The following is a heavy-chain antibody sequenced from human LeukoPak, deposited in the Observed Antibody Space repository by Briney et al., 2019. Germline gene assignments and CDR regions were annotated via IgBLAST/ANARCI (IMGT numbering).Heavy chain of an antibody. D-gene: IGHD6-6*01. CDR1: GGSISSYY. Sequence: SETLSLTCSVSGGSISSYYWSWIRQPPGKGLEWIGYTYYSGSTNYNPSLKSRVTISVDTSKNQFSLKLSSVTAADTAVYYCARLQYSSSSANFDYWGQGTLVTVSS. CDR2: TYYSGST. V-gene: IGHV4-59*01. CDR3: ARLQYSSSSANFDY. J-gene: IGHJ4*02.